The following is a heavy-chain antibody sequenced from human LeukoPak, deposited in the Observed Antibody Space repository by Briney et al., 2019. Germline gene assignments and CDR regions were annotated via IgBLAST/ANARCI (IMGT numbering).Heavy chain of an antibody. V-gene: IGHV3-21*01. CDR1: GFTFSTYS. Sequence: GGSLRLSCAASGFTFSTYSMNWVRQAPGKGLEWVSSISSGSSYIYYADSVKGRFTISRDNAKNSLYLQMNSLRAEDTAVHYCATTRRGYSYGTNWFDPWGQGTLVTVSS. CDR2: ISSGSSYI. J-gene: IGHJ5*02. D-gene: IGHD5-18*01. CDR3: ATTRRGYSYGTNWFDP.